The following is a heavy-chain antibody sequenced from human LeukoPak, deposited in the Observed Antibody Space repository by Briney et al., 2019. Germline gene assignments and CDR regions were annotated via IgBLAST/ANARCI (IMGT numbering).Heavy chain of an antibody. CDR3: ARGCVGNCPKGATFDY. Sequence: SETLSLTCAVYGGSFSGYYWSWIRQPPAKGLEWIGEINHSGSTNYNTSLKSRVTISVDTSMNQFSLKLRSVTAADTAVYYCARGCVGNCPKGATFDYWGQGNMVTVSS. CDR1: GGSFSGYY. J-gene: IGHJ4*02. D-gene: IGHD1-7*01. CDR2: INHSGST. V-gene: IGHV4-34*01.